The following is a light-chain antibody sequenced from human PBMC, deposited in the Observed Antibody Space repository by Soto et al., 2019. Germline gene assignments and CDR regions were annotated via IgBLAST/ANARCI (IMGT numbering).Light chain of an antibody. Sequence: QSAVTQPPSASGAPRHTVTTSCPGTKNDVGGYDFVSWYEQHPGKAPRLITHEPVKRPSVDPNRFSASRYRNTASLTVSGLQAADEADYFCKSYAGSNTDGFGSGTKVTVL. CDR2: EPV. CDR1: KNDVGGYDF. V-gene: IGLV2-8*01. J-gene: IGLJ1*01. CDR3: KSYAGSNTDG.